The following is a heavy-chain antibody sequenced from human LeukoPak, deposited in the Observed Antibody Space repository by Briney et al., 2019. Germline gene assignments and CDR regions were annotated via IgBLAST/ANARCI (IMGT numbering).Heavy chain of an antibody. CDR1: GGSTSGGNYY. CDR2: FSSSGNT. D-gene: IGHD3-3*01. J-gene: IGHJ4*02. CDR3: ARLGAGPTYYDFWSGYSSFYFDY. V-gene: IGHV4-39*02. Sequence: QTSETLSLTCIVSGGSTSGGNYYWGWIRRPPGKGLEWIGGFSSSGNTYYNPSLKSRITISIDTSKNHFSLKLSSVTAADTAVYYCARLGAGPTYYDFWSGYSSFYFDYWGQGTLVTVSS.